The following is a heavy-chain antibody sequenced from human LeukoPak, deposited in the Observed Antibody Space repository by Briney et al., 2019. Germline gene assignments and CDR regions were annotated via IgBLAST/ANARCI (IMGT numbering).Heavy chain of an antibody. D-gene: IGHD1-1*01. V-gene: IGHV3-23*01. CDR3: AKRAGTGTKHFDY. CDR2: FSGSGSST. Sequence: GGSLRLSCAASGFTFSSYAMTWVRQAPGNGLEWVSTFSGSGSSTYYADSVKGLFTISRDNSKKTLYLQMNSLRAEDTAVYYCAKRAGTGTKHFDYWGQGTLVTVSS. CDR1: GFTFSSYA. J-gene: IGHJ4*02.